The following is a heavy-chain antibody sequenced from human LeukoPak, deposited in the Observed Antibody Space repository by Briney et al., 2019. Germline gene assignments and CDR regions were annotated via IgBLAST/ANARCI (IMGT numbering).Heavy chain of an antibody. CDR2: IYYSGST. V-gene: IGHV4-59*01. D-gene: IGHD4-17*01. CDR1: GGSISSYY. Sequence: SETLSLTCTVSGGSISSYYWNWIRQPPGKGLEWIGYIYYSGSTNYNPSLKSRVTISIDTSKNQFSLKLNSVTAAGTAVYYCASTYNHGDGFDYWGQGTLVTVSS. J-gene: IGHJ4*02. CDR3: ASTYNHGDGFDY.